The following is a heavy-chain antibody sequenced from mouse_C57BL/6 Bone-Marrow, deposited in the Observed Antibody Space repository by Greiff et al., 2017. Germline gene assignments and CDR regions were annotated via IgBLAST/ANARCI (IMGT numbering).Heavy chain of an antibody. CDR3: ARSCGNYWHFDV. J-gene: IGHJ1*03. Sequence: QVQLQQPGAELVMPGASVKLSCKASGYTFTSYWMHWVKQRPGQGLEWIGEIDPSDSYTNYNQKFKGKSTLTVDKSSSTAYMQLSSLTSEDSAVYYCARSCGNYWHFDVWGTGTTVTVSS. D-gene: IGHD1-1*02. V-gene: IGHV1-69*01. CDR2: IDPSDSYT. CDR1: GYTFTSYW.